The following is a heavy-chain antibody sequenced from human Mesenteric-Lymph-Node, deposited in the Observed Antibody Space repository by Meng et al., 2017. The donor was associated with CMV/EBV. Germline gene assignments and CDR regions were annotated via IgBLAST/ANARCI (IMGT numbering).Heavy chain of an antibody. Sequence: GESLKISCAASGFTFSSYSMNWVRQAPGKGLEWVSSISSSSSYIYYADSVKGRFTISRDNAKNSLYLQMNSLRAEDTAVYYRARMGNYGDYGDAFDIWGQGTMVTVSS. CDR3: ARMGNYGDYGDAFDI. CDR2: ISSSSSYI. J-gene: IGHJ3*02. CDR1: GFTFSSYS. V-gene: IGHV3-21*01. D-gene: IGHD4-17*01.